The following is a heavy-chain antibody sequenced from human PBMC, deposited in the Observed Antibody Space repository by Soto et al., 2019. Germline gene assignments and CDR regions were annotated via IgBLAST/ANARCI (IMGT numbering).Heavy chain of an antibody. Sequence: GGSLRLSCAASGFTFDDYAMHWVRQAPGKGLEWVSGISWNSGSIGYADSVKGRFTISIDNAKNSLYLQMNSLRAEDTALYYCAKDGYSYGFDYWGQGTLVTVSS. D-gene: IGHD5-18*01. V-gene: IGHV3-9*01. J-gene: IGHJ4*02. CDR2: ISWNSGSI. CDR3: AKDGYSYGFDY. CDR1: GFTFDDYA.